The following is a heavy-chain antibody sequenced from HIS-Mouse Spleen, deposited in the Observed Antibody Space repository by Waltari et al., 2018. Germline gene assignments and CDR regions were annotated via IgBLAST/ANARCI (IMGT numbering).Heavy chain of an antibody. Sequence: QVQLQESGPGLVKPSQTLSLTCTVSGGSISSGGYYWSWIRQHPGKGQEWIGYSNYSGSTYTNPPLKSRVTIAVDTSKNQFSLKLSSVTAADTAVYYCASALTKDAFDIWGQGTMVTVSS. J-gene: IGHJ3*02. V-gene: IGHV4-31*03. CDR2: SNYSGST. D-gene: IGHD1-1*01. CDR1: GGSISSGGYY. CDR3: ASALTKDAFDI.